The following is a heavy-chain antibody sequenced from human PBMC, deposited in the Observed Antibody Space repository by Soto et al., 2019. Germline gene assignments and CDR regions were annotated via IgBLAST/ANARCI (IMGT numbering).Heavy chain of an antibody. Sequence: QVQLVQSGAEVKKPGSSVKVSCKASGGTFSSYAISWVRQAPGQGLEWMGGIIPIFGTANYAQKFQGRVTITADKATSTAYMELSSLSSEDTAVYYCARDRENRIAVAGTRVWYFDLWGRGTLVTGSS. V-gene: IGHV1-69*06. CDR2: IIPIFGTA. CDR3: ARDRENRIAVAGTRVWYFDL. D-gene: IGHD6-19*01. CDR1: GGTFSSYA. J-gene: IGHJ2*01.